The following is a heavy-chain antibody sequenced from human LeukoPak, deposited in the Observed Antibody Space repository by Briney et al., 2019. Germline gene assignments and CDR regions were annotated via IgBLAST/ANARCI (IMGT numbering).Heavy chain of an antibody. CDR1: GYTFTRSD. CDR2: TSNYNGNT. Sequence: ASVKVSCKASGYTFTRSDLHWVRQAPGQRLEWMGWTSNYNGNTKYSEKFQGRVTITRDTSANIVYMELNSLRSQDTGVYYCARDEVDYYGMDVWGQGTTITVSS. D-gene: IGHD3-10*01. J-gene: IGHJ6*02. CDR3: ARDEVDYYGMDV. V-gene: IGHV1-3*04.